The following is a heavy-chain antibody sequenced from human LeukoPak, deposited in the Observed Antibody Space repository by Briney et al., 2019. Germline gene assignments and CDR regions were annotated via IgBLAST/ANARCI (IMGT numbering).Heavy chain of an antibody. Sequence: GGSLRLSCAASGLTVSSNYMSWVRQAPGKGLEWVSVIYSDGRTYYADSVKGRFTISRDNSKNTLYLETNSLRAEDTAVYYCAKRRAASYGDFDYWGQGTLVTVSS. CDR2: IYSDGRT. V-gene: IGHV3-53*01. CDR1: GLTVSSNY. D-gene: IGHD1-1*01. CDR3: AKRRAASYGDFDY. J-gene: IGHJ4*02.